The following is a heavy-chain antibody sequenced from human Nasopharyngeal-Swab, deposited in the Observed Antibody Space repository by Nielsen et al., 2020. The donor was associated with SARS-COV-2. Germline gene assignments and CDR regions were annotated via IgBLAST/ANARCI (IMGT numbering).Heavy chain of an antibody. CDR1: GYTFTGYY. J-gene: IGHJ4*02. Sequence: ASVKVSCKASGYTFTGYYMHWVRQAPGQGLEWMGRINPNTGGTKYAQKFQGRVTMTRDTSISTAYMELSSLRSDDTAVYCCARGLASWAIDFWGQGTLVTVSS. D-gene: IGHD2-21*01. CDR2: INPNTGGT. CDR3: ARGLASWAIDF. V-gene: IGHV1-2*06.